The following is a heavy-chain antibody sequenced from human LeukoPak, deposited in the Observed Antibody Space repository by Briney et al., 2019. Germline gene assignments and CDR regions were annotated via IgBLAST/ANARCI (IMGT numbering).Heavy chain of an antibody. V-gene: IGHV1-46*01. D-gene: IGHD3-3*01. CDR2: INPSGGCT. CDR3: ARDRQFGVVKGNWFDP. Sequence: ASVKVSCKASGYTFTSYYMHWVRQAPGQGLEWMGIINPSGGCTSYAQKFQGRVTMTRDTSTSTVYMELSSLRSEDTAVYYCARDRQFGVVKGNWFDPWGQGTLVTVSS. CDR1: GYTFTSYY. J-gene: IGHJ5*02.